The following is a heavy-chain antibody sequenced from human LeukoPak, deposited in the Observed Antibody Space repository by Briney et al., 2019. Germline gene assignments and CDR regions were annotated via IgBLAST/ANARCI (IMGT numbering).Heavy chain of an antibody. Sequence: GGSLRLSCAASGFTFSDYYMSWIRQAPGKGLEWVSYISSSGSAIYYADSVKGRFTISRDNAKNSLYLQMNSLRAEDTAVYYCAREAQLVAATDYWGQGTLVTVSS. CDR3: AREAQLVAATDY. CDR2: ISSSGSAI. J-gene: IGHJ4*02. CDR1: GFTFSDYY. D-gene: IGHD2-15*01. V-gene: IGHV3-11*04.